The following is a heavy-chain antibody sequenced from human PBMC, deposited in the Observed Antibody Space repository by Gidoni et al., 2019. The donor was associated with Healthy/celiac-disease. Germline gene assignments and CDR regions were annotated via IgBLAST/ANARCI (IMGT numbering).Heavy chain of an antibody. CDR1: GFTFSSYA. CDR3: AKGPNDFWSGYSYYFDY. CDR2: ISGSGGST. D-gene: IGHD3-3*01. J-gene: IGHJ4*02. Sequence: EVQLLESGGGLVQPGGSLRLSCAASGFTFSSYAMSWVRQAPGKGLEWVSAISGSGGSTYYADSVKGRFTISRDNSKNTLYLQMNSLRAEDTAVYYCAKGPNDFWSGYSYYFDYWGQGTLVTVSS. V-gene: IGHV3-23*01.